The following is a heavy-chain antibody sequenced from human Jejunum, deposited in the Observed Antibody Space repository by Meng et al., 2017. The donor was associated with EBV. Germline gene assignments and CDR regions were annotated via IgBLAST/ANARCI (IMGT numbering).Heavy chain of an antibody. CDR1: AFTFSTDW. D-gene: IGHD4-17*01. V-gene: IGHV3-74*03. J-gene: IGHJ4*02. CDR2: ITNDGSTT. Sequence: VRLVEPGGGLFQPGGVLCFSCSTPAFTFSTDWLHRVRQTPWKGLVWVSRITNDGSTTQYADSVRGRFTISRDNAKSTLYLQMNSLTAEGTAIYYCARDYGDYWGQGTLVTVSS. CDR3: ARDYGDY.